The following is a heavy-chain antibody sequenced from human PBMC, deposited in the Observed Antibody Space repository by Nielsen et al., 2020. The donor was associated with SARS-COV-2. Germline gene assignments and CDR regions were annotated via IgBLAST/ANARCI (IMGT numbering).Heavy chain of an antibody. V-gene: IGHV4-61*01. D-gene: IGHD5-24*01. Sequence: SETLSLTCIVSGGSISTGSHYWSWIRQPPGKGLEGIGYICYRGNTNYNPSLKSRVTVAVDTSKNQLSLKVNSVTAADTAVYYCVRIDMATISVDYWGRGTLVTVSS. J-gene: IGHJ4*02. CDR3: VRIDMATISVDY. CDR1: GGSISTGSHY. CDR2: ICYRGNT.